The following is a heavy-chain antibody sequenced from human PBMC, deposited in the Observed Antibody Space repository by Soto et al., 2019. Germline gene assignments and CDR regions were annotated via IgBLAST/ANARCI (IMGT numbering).Heavy chain of an antibody. CDR1: GYPFTSYD. J-gene: IGHJ6*03. D-gene: IGHD6-19*01. Sequence: GSAVKVSSEASGYPFTSYDISWVRHAPGQGREWMGWISAYNGNTNYAQKLQGRVTMTTDTYTSTAYMELSCLRYNDTDVSTRAPDGPRYSSPHYM. CDR3: APDGPRYSSPHYM. V-gene: IGHV1-18*04. CDR2: ISAYNGNT.